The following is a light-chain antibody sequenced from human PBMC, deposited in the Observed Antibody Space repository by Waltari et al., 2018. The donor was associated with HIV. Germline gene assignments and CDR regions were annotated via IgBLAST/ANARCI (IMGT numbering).Light chain of an antibody. CDR1: NSDIGAYNY. CDR3: SSYAGSNNWV. V-gene: IGLV2-8*01. Sequence: QSALTQPPSASGSPGQSVTISCTGTNSDIGAYNYVSWYQQHPGNAPKFMIYDGNRRPSGVPDRFSGSRSGNTASLTVSGLQAEDEADYYCSSYAGSNNWVFGGGTKLTVL. J-gene: IGLJ3*02. CDR2: DGN.